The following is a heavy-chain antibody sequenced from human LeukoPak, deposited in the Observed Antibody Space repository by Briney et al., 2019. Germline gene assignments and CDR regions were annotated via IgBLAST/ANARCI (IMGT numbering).Heavy chain of an antibody. Sequence: GGSLRLSCAASGFTFADYGMSWVRHAPGKGLEWVSGINWNGGSTGYADSVKGRFTISRDNAKNSLYLQMNSLRAEDTALYYCARDTAYYDILTPKDYYYMDVWGKGTTVTVSS. J-gene: IGHJ6*03. CDR1: GFTFADYG. CDR2: INWNGGST. D-gene: IGHD3-9*01. V-gene: IGHV3-20*04. CDR3: ARDTAYYDILTPKDYYYMDV.